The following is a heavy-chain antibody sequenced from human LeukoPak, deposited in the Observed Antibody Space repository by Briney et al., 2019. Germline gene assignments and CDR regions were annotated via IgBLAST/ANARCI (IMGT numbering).Heavy chain of an antibody. Sequence: SETLSLTCAVYGESFSGYYWSWIRHPPGKGLEWIGEINHSGSTNYNPSLKSRVTISVDTSKNQVSLKLSSVTAADTAVYYCATSGGTLGPTNYFAYWGQGTLVTVSS. CDR1: GESFSGYY. CDR2: INHSGST. CDR3: ATSGGTLGPTNYFAY. D-gene: IGHD3-16*01. J-gene: IGHJ4*02. V-gene: IGHV4-34*01.